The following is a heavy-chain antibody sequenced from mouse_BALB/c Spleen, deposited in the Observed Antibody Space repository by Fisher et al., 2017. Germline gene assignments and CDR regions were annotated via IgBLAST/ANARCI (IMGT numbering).Heavy chain of an antibody. D-gene: IGHD2-10*02. Sequence: KFKGKATFTVDTSSSTAYMQFNSLTSEDSAVYYCARSRYGKDYAMDYWGQGTSVTVSS. J-gene: IGHJ4*01. CDR3: ARSRYGKDYAMDY. V-gene: IGHV1S34*01.